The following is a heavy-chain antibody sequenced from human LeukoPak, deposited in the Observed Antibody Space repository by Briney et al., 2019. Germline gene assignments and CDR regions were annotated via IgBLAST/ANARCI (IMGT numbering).Heavy chain of an antibody. Sequence: ASVKVSCKASGYTFTAYYMHWVRHATGQGLECVGWINPDTGGPRYAPKFQGRLTMTRDTSINTAYMELSRLTSDDTAIYYCARQGRPAYGSDFEYWGQGTLVTVSS. CDR3: ARQGRPAYGSDFEY. CDR2: INPDTGGP. J-gene: IGHJ4*02. D-gene: IGHD4-17*01. V-gene: IGHV1-2*02. CDR1: GYTFTAYY.